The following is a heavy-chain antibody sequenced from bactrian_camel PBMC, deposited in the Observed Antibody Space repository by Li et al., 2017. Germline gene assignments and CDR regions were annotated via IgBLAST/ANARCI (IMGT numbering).Heavy chain of an antibody. D-gene: IGHD7*01. J-gene: IGHJ4*01. V-gene: IGHV3-3*01. CDR1: SPLDSRYY. CDR3: AADPRPCMWPALFRGY. CDR2: IRRDGGET. Sequence: QVQLVESGGGSVQAGGSLRLSCAASSPLDSRYYVAWFRQRPGKKREGIAAIRRDGGETWYAASVKGRFTISQDKRRFTVYQQMNRLKPEDTAMYRCAADPRPCMWPALFRGYWGKGTQVTVSS.